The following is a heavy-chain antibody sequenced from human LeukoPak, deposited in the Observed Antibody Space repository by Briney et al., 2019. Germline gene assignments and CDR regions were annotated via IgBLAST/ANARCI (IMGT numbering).Heavy chain of an antibody. J-gene: IGHJ4*02. CDR2: ISVYNGNT. CDR3: ARGYCSSATCRHFDY. Sequence: ASVKVSCKASGYAFTNYAISWVRQAPGQGLEWMGWISVYNGNTNYAQKLQGRVAMTADTSTTTAYMELRSLRSDDTAVYYCARGYCSSATCRHFDYWGQGALVTVSS. CDR1: GYAFTNYA. V-gene: IGHV1-18*01. D-gene: IGHD2-2*01.